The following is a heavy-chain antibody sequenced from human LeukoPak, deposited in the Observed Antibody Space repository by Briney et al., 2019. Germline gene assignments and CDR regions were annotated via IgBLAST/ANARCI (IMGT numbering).Heavy chain of an antibody. Sequence: GGSLRLSCAASGFTFSSYAMSWVRQAPGKGLEWVSAISGSGGSTYYADSVKGRFTISRDNSKNTLYLQMSSLRAEDTAVYYCAKELRYDFWSGYLRLGFDWFDPWGQGTLVTVSS. CDR1: GFTFSSYA. D-gene: IGHD3-3*01. CDR2: ISGSGGST. V-gene: IGHV3-23*01. J-gene: IGHJ5*02. CDR3: AKELRYDFWSGYLRLGFDWFDP.